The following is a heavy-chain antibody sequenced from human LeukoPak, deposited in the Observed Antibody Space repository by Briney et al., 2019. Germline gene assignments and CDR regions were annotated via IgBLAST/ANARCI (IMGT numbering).Heavy chain of an antibody. CDR2: IRYDGSNK. V-gene: IGHV3-30*02. D-gene: IGHD4-23*01. CDR1: GFTFSSYG. J-gene: IGHJ4*02. Sequence: PGGSLRLSCAASGFTFSSYGMHWVRQAPGKGLEWVAFIRYDGSNKYYADSVKGRFTISRDNSKNTLYLQMNSLRAEDTAVYYCAKDGRHGPFGDYGGNSYYFDYWGQGTLVTVSS. CDR3: AKDGRHGPFGDYGGNSYYFDY.